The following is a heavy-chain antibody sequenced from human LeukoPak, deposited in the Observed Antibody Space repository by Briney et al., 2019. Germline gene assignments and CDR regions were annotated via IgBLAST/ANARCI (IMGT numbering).Heavy chain of an antibody. J-gene: IGHJ4*02. CDR3: ARQGDQIREGFGY. CDR1: GFTFSSDV. CDR2: ISYDGSNK. D-gene: IGHD2-21*02. Sequence: SGGSLRLSCAATGFTFSSDVMHKDRQAPGKGLEWGAVISYDGSNKYYADSVKGRFTISRDNSKNTLYLQMNSLRAEDTAVYYCARQGDQIREGFGYWGQGTLVTVSS. V-gene: IGHV3-30*03.